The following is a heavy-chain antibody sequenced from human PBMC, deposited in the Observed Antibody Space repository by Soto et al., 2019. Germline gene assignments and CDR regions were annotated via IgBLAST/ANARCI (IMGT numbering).Heavy chain of an antibody. CDR3: ASSGGISFDY. D-gene: IGHD2-15*01. J-gene: IGHJ4*02. CDR2: INPNSGGT. Sequence: GASVKVSCKASGGTFSSYAISWVRQAPGQGLEWMGGINPNSGGTNYAQKFQGRVTMTRDTSISTAYMELSRLRSDDTAVYYCASSGGISFDYWGQGTLVTVSS. CDR1: GGTFSSYA. V-gene: IGHV1-2*02.